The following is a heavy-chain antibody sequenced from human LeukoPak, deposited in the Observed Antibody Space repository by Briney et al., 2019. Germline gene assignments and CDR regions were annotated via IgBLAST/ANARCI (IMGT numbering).Heavy chain of an antibody. J-gene: IGHJ5*02. CDR3: ARDLGSITMVRGVIIRTNWFDP. Sequence: ASAKVSCKASGYTFTGYYMHWVRQAPGQGLEWMGWINPNSGGTNYAQKFQGRVTMTRDTSISTAYMELSRLRSDDTAVYYCARDLGSITMVRGVIIRTNWFDPWGQGTLVTVSS. CDR2: INPNSGGT. D-gene: IGHD3-10*01. CDR1: GYTFTGYY. V-gene: IGHV1-2*02.